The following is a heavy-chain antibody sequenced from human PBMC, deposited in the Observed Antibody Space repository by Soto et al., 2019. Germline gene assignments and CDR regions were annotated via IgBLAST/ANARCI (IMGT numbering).Heavy chain of an antibody. CDR2: IYYSGST. CDR1: GGSISSRGYY. J-gene: IGHJ5*02. Sequence: QLQLQESGPGLVKPSETLSLTCTVSGGSISSRGYYWGWIRQPPGKGLERIGTIYYSGSTYYNPSLKSRVTISGDTSKNQFSLKLSSVTAADTAVYYCATSNWFDPWGQGTLVTVSS. CDR3: ATSNWFDP. V-gene: IGHV4-39*01.